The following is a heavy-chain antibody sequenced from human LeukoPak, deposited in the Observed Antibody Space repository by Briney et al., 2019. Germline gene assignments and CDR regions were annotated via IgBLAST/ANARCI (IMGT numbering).Heavy chain of an antibody. CDR1: GYTFTGYY. CDR2: INPNSGGT. Sequence: ASVKVSCKASGYTFTGYYMHWVRQAPGQGLEWMGWINPNSGGTNYAQKFQGRVTMTRDTSTSTAYMELSRLRSDDTAVYYCARDEIVVVPAALDYWGQGTLVTVSS. J-gene: IGHJ4*02. CDR3: ARDEIVVVPAALDY. D-gene: IGHD2-2*01. V-gene: IGHV1-2*02.